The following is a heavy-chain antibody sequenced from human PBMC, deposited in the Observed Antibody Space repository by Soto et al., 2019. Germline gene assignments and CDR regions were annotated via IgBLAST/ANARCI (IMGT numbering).Heavy chain of an antibody. D-gene: IGHD3-3*02. J-gene: IGHJ4*02. Sequence: ESLKISFQCFGYKFCSAWIGWVRQMPGKGLEWMGIIKPGTSDIRYSPSCRGHVTISADEAVSTAYLQWSSLKASDTAMYYCARQLSHICDSWGQGTLVTVSS. CDR1: GYKFCSAW. CDR3: ARQLSHICDS. V-gene: IGHV5-51*01. CDR2: IKPGTSDI.